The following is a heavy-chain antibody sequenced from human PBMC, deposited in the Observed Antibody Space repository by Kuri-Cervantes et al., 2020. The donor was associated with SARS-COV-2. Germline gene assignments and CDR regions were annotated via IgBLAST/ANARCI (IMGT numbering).Heavy chain of an antibody. D-gene: IGHD3-22*01. CDR3: AMKSPRNNYYDSSGSFDY. J-gene: IGHJ4*02. V-gene: IGHV3-7*02. CDR1: GFTFSSYW. Sequence: GGSLRLSCAASGFTFSSYWMSWVRQAPGKGLEWVANIKQDGSEKYYVDSVKGRFTISRDNAKNSLYLQMNSLRAEDTAVYYCAMKSPRNNYYDSSGSFDYWGQGTLVTVSS. CDR2: IKQDGSEK.